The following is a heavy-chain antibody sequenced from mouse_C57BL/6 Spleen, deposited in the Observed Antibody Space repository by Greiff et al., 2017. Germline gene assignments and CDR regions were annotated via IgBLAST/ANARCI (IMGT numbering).Heavy chain of an antibody. D-gene: IGHD1-1*01. CDR3: ARHGSSWFAY. CDR2: IYPGSGNT. J-gene: IGHJ3*01. CDR1: GYTFTDYY. Sequence: QVQLQQSGAELVRPGASVKLSCKASGYTFTDYYINWVKQRPGQGLEWIARIYPGSGNTYYNEKFKGKATLTAEKSSSTAYMQLSSLTSEDSAVYFCARHGSSWFAYWGQGTLVTVSA. V-gene: IGHV1-76*01.